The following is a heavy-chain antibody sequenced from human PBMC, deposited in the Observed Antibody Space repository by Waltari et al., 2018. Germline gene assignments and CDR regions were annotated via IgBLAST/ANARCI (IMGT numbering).Heavy chain of an antibody. V-gene: IGHV4-59*01. CDR3: ARSYDFWSGYPLHY. CDR1: GDSITNYY. Sequence: QVQLQESGPGLVKPSETLSLICSVSGDSITNYYWIWVRQPPGKGLEWIGYIAYSGSTRYHPSLKSRATISVDTSKKQFSLRLGSVTAADTAIYYCARSYDFWSGYPLHYWGQGTLVTVSS. D-gene: IGHD3-3*01. CDR2: IAYSGST. J-gene: IGHJ4*02.